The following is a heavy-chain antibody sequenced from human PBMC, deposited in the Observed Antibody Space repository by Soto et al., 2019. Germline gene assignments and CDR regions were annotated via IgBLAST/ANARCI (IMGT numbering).Heavy chain of an antibody. Sequence: PGGSLRLSCTASGFTFSSFWMSWVRQAPGKGLEWVANIKQDGSEMYYVDSVKGRFTISRDNAKNSLYLQMNSLRDEDTAMYYCARTGTTHYWGQGSLVTV. V-gene: IGHV3-7*05. CDR2: IKQDGSEM. CDR1: GFTFSSFW. J-gene: IGHJ4*02. D-gene: IGHD1-1*01. CDR3: ARTGTTHY.